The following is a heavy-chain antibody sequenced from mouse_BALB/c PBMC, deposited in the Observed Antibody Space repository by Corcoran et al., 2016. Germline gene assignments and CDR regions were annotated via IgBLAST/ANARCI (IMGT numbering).Heavy chain of an antibody. J-gene: IGHJ3*01. V-gene: IGHV1S136*01. CDR2: INPYNDGT. CDR3: ARWREVAY. CDR1: GYTFTSYV. Sequence: EVQLQQSGPELVKPGASVKMSCKASGYTFTSYVMHWVKQKPGQGLEWIGYINPYNDGTKYNEKLKGKATLTSDKSSNTAYMELRSLTSEDSAVYYCARWREVAYWGQGTLVTGAA.